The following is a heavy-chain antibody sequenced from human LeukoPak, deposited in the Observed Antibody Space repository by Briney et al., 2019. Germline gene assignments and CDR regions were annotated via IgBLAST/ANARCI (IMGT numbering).Heavy chain of an antibody. V-gene: IGHV3-21*01. CDR3: ARESSGYFY. CDR2: IRSSSSFR. D-gene: IGHD3-22*01. CDR1: GFNFSSYS. J-gene: IGHJ4*02. Sequence: PGGSLRLSCAASGFNFSSYSMNWVRQAPGKGLEWVSSIRSSSSFRYYADSVKGRFTISRDNAKNTLYLQMNSLRAEDTAVYYCARESSGYFYWGQGTLVTVSS.